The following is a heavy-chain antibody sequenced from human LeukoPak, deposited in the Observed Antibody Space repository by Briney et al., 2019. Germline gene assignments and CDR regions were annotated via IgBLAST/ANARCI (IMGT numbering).Heavy chain of an antibody. CDR3: ARGPYRRGITFGGVIEDYYFDY. CDR2: ISAYNGNT. D-gene: IGHD3-16*02. V-gene: IGHV1-18*01. J-gene: IGHJ4*02. CDR1: GYTFTSYG. Sequence: ASVKVSCKASGYTFTSYGISWVRQAPGQGLEWMGWISAYNGNTNYAQKLQGRVTMTTDTSTSTAYMELRSLRSDDTAVYYCARGPYRRGITFGGVIEDYYFDYWGQGTLVTVSS.